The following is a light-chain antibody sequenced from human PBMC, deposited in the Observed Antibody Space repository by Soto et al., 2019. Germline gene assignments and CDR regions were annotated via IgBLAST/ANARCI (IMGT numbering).Light chain of an antibody. CDR2: DAS. Sequence: EIVLTQSPATLSLSPGERATLSCRASQSVSSYLAWYQQEPGQAPRLLIYDASNRATGIPARFSGSGSGTDFTLTISSLEPEDFAVYYCQQRSNSFTFGGGTKV. J-gene: IGKJ4*01. V-gene: IGKV3-11*01. CDR3: QQRSNSFT. CDR1: QSVSSY.